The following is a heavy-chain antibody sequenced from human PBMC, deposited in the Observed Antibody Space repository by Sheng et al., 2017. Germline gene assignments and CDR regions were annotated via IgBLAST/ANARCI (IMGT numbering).Heavy chain of an antibody. V-gene: IGHV3-72*01. CDR2: SRNKTYSYTT. Sequence: EVQLVESGGDLVQPGGSLRLACAASGLTLSDHYIDWVRQAPGKGLEWVGRSRNKTYSYTTEYAASVKGRFTISRDDSGNSLYLQMNSLKTEDTAMYYCARRSLRIYYYDYWGQGTLVTVSS. CDR3: ARRSLRIYYYDY. CDR1: GLTLSDHY. J-gene: IGHJ4*02.